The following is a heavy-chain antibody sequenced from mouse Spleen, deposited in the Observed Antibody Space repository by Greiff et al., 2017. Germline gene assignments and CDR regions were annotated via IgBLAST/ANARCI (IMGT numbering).Heavy chain of an antibody. J-gene: IGHJ1*01. V-gene: IGHV1-22*01. CDR1: GYTFTDYN. CDR3: APHYYGYVGYFDV. CDR2: INPNNGGT. Sequence: VQLQQSGPELVKPGASVKMSCKASGYTFTDYNMHWVKQSHGKSLEWIGYINPNNGGTSYNQKFKGKATLTVNKSSSTAYMELRSLTSEDSAVYYCAPHYYGYVGYFDVWGAGTTVTVSS. D-gene: IGHD1-2*01.